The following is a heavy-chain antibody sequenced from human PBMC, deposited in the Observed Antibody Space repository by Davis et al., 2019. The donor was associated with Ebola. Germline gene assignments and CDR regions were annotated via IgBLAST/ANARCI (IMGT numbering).Heavy chain of an antibody. CDR3: ERDSSSDSFDY. J-gene: IGHJ4*01. V-gene: IGHV1-69*04. CDR2: IIPILGIA. CDR1: GGTFSSYT. Sequence: AASVKVSCKASGGTFSSYTVSWVRQAPGQGLEWMGRIIPILGIANYAQKFQGRVTITADKSTSTAYMELSSLRSEATAVYYCERDSSSDSFDYWGQGTLVTVSS. D-gene: IGHD6-6*01.